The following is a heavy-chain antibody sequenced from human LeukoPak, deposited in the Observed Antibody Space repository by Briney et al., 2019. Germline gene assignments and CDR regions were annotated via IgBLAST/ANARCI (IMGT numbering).Heavy chain of an antibody. Sequence: ASVKVSCKASGYTFTSYYMHWVRQAPGQGLEWMGIINPSGGSTSYAQKFQGRVTMTRDMSTSTVYMELSSLRSEDTAVYYCARDGYCSNTSCLEWEFDYWGQGTLVTVSS. CDR3: ARDGYCSNTSCLEWEFDY. CDR2: INPSGGST. D-gene: IGHD2-2*03. CDR1: GYTFTSYY. V-gene: IGHV1-46*01. J-gene: IGHJ4*02.